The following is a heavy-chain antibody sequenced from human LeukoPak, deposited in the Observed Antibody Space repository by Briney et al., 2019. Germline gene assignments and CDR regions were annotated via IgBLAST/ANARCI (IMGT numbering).Heavy chain of an antibody. Sequence: SVKVSCKASGGSFMRYAISWVRQGPGQGLEWQGGIIPIFGTANYAQKFQGRVTITADESTSTAYMELSSLRSEDTAVYYCAREGRCSSTSCSFDYWGQGTLVTVSS. CDR2: IIPIFGTA. CDR1: GGSFMRYA. J-gene: IGHJ4*02. D-gene: IGHD2-2*01. V-gene: IGHV1-69*13. CDR3: AREGRCSSTSCSFDY.